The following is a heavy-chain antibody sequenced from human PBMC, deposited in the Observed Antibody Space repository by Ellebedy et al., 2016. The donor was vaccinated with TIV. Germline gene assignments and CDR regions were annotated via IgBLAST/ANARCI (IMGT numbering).Heavy chain of an antibody. CDR1: GYSYTNYW. CDR2: IDPRDSHT. CDR3: ARQRSAWELLEY. D-gene: IGHD3-10*01. Sequence: ASVKVSCKVSGYSYTNYWINWVRQMPGKGLEWMGRIDPRDSHTNYSPSFQGHATISVGKSINTAYLQWSSVKASDTAMYYCARQRSAWELLEYWGQGTLVTVSS. J-gene: IGHJ4*02. V-gene: IGHV5-10-1*01.